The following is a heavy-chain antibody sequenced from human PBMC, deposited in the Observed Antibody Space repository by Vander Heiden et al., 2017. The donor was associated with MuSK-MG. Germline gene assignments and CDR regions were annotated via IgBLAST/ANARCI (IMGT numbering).Heavy chain of an antibody. J-gene: IGHJ1*01. V-gene: IGHV1-69*01. CDR1: GATFSGYA. CDR2: IIPIFGTA. CDR3: ARGYDSSGYPQYFQH. D-gene: IGHD3-22*01. Sequence: QVQLVQSGAEVKKPGSSVKVSCKASGATFSGYAISWVRQAPGQGLEWMGGIIPIFGTANYAQKFQGRVTITADESTSTAYMELSSLRSEDTAVYYCARGYDSSGYPQYFQHWGQGTLVTVSS.